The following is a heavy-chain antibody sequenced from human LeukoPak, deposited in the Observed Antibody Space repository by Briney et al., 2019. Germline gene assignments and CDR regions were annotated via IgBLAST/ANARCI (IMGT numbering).Heavy chain of an antibody. CDR2: IKQDGSEK. D-gene: IGHD4-17*01. CDR3: ASTRDYGDYLDY. Sequence: GGSLRLSCAASGFTFSNYDMHWVRQAPGKGLEWVANIKQDGSEKYYVDSVKGRFTISRDNAKNSLYLQMNSLRAEDTAVYYCASTRDYGDYLDYWGQGTLVTVSS. J-gene: IGHJ4*02. CDR1: GFTFSNYD. V-gene: IGHV3-7*01.